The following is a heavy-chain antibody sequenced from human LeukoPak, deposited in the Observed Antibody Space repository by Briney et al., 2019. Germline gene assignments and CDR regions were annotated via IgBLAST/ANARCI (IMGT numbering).Heavy chain of an antibody. J-gene: IGHJ6*03. V-gene: IGHV4-61*02. Sequence: PSETLSLTCTVSGGSISSGSYYWSWIRQPAGKGLEWIGRIYTSGSTNYNPSLKSRVTMSVDTSKNQFSLKLSSVTAADTAVYYCASLRPGGYYYYYMDVWGKGTTVTVSS. CDR2: IYTSGST. CDR3: ASLRPGGYYYYYMDV. CDR1: GGSISSGSYY. D-gene: IGHD2-15*01.